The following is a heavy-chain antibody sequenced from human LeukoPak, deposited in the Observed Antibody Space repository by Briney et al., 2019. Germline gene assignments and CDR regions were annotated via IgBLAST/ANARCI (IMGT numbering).Heavy chain of an antibody. CDR2: IYTTGST. Sequence: SQTLSLTCTVSGGSISSGPYYWSWIRQPAGKRLEFIGRIYTTGSTDYNPSLESRVTVSADTSKNQVSLRLSSVTAADTAVYYCARDYDILTGYPDAFHIWGQGTMVTVSS. CDR1: GGSISSGPYY. D-gene: IGHD3-9*01. CDR3: ARDYDILTGYPDAFHI. J-gene: IGHJ3*02. V-gene: IGHV4-61*02.